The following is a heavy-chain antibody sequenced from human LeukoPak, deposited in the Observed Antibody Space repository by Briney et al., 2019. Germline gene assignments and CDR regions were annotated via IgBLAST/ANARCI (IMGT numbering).Heavy chain of an antibody. V-gene: IGHV1-2*02. D-gene: IGHD3-3*01. Sequence: GASVKVSCKASGYTFTGYYMHWVRQAPGQGLEWMGWINPNSGGTNYAQKFQGRVTMTRDTSISTAYMELSRLRSDDTAVYYCARSRVYDFWSGYTWAFDIWGQGTMVTVSS. J-gene: IGHJ3*02. CDR1: GYTFTGYY. CDR2: INPNSGGT. CDR3: ARSRVYDFWSGYTWAFDI.